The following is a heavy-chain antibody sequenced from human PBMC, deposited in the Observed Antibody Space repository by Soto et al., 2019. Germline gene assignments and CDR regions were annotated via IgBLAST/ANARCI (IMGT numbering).Heavy chain of an antibody. CDR3: ATGAYSSGWSLHAEYFQH. CDR1: GDSISSYS. D-gene: IGHD6-19*01. V-gene: IGHV4-59*01. CDR2: IHYNGNT. J-gene: IGHJ1*01. Sequence: SETLSLTCTVSGDSISSYSWSWIRQPPGKGLEWIGNIHYNGNTKYSPSLKSRVTMSVDTSKNHFSLKLISVTTADTAVYYCATGAYSSGWSLHAEYFQHWGQGNLVTVSS.